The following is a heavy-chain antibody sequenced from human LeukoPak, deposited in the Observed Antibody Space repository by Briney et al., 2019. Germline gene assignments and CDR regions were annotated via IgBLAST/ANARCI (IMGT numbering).Heavy chain of an antibody. J-gene: IGHJ4*02. CDR3: ARQYYGSGSYYTEDY. V-gene: IGHV5-51*01. CDR1: GYSFTTYW. CDR2: IYPGDSDT. Sequence: GESLKISCKGSGYSFTTYWIGWVRQMPGKGLEWMGIIYPGDSDTTYSPPFQGQVTISADKSISTAYLQWSSLKASDTAMYYCARQYYGSGSYYTEDYWGQGTLVTVSS. D-gene: IGHD3-10*01.